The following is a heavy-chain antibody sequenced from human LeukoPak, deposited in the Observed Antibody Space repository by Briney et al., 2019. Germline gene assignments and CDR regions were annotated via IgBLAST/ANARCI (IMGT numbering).Heavy chain of an antibody. CDR3: ARGSSVFGDYVHYFDC. V-gene: IGHV3-30-3*01. J-gene: IGHJ4*02. CDR2: ISYGGSNK. CDR1: GFTFSSYA. Sequence: GRSLRLSCAASGFTFSSYAMHWVRQAPGKGLEWVAVISYGGSNKYYADSVKGRFTISRDNSKNTLYLQMNSLRAEDTAVYYCARGSSVFGDYVHYFDCWGQGTLVTISS. D-gene: IGHD4-17*01.